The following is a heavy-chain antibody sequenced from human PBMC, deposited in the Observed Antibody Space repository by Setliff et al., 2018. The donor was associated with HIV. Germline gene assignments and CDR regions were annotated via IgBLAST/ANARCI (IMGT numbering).Heavy chain of an antibody. CDR2: ISVDKGNT. D-gene: IGHD5-12*01. CDR1: GYTFISYG. V-gene: IGHV1-18*01. J-gene: IGHJ4*02. CDR3: ARGRWLQSAFDY. Sequence: ASVKVSCKTSGYTFISYGITWVRQAPGQGLEWMGWISVDKGNTNYAQKLQGRVTMTTDTSTSTAYMELRSLRSDDTAVYYCARGRWLQSAFDYWGQGTLVTVSS.